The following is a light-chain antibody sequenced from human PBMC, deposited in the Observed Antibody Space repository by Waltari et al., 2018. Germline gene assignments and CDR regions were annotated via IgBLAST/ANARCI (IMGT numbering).Light chain of an antibody. CDR1: RSFSSH. CDR2: GTS. CDR3: QQYNNRPYT. V-gene: IGKV3-15*01. Sequence: EIVMTQSPATLSVSPGERVTLSCRASRSFSSHLAWYQQKPGQAPRLLISGTSTRATGIPARFSGSWSGTEFTLTISSLQSEDFAFYYYQQYNNRPYTFGQGTKLEI. J-gene: IGKJ2*01.